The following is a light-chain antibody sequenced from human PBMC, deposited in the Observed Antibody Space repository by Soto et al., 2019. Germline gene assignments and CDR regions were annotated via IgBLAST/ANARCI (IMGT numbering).Light chain of an antibody. CDR1: QSVSTT. V-gene: IGKV3-15*01. Sequence: EIVMTQYKATLSVSPGERATLSCISSQSVSTTLAWYQQKHGQAPRLLIFDASTRATGIPARFSGSGSGTEFTLTISSLQSEDFAVYYCQQYNNWPPITFGQGTRLEIK. CDR2: DAS. CDR3: QQYNNWPPIT. J-gene: IGKJ5*01.